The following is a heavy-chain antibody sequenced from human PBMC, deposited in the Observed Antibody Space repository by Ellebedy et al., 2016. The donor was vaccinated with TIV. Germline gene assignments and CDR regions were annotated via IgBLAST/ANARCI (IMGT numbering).Heavy chain of an antibody. J-gene: IGHJ4*01. V-gene: IGHV4-34*01. Sequence: SETLSLTCGVYGGSFTGYYYSWIRQPPGKGLGWIGEINQSGSATYNPSLMGRVTISADMSRNQFSLRLTSVTAADTAVYYCAEGRSGWYYFDYWGHGTLVTVSS. CDR2: INQSGSA. D-gene: IGHD6-19*01. CDR1: GGSFTGYY. CDR3: AEGRSGWYYFDY.